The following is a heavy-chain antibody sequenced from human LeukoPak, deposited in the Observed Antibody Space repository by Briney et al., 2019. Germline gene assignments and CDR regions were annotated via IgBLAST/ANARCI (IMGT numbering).Heavy chain of an antibody. J-gene: IGHJ4*02. CDR1: GGPISSYY. CDR2: IYYSGST. D-gene: IGHD3-22*01. CDR3: ARVYYYDSSGYYNFDY. V-gene: IGHV4-59*01. Sequence: KPSETLSLTCTVSGGPISSYYWSWIRQPPGKGLEWIGYIYYSGSTNYNPSLKSRVTISVDTSKNQFSLKLSSVTAADTAVYYCARVYYYDSSGYYNFDYWGQGTLVTVSS.